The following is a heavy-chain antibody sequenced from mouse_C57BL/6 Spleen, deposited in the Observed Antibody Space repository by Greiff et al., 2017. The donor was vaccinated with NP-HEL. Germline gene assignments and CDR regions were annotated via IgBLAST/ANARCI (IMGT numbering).Heavy chain of an antibody. V-gene: IGHV5-6*01. CDR2: ISSGGSYT. CDR3: ARQGEAWFAY. Sequence: VQLQQSGGDLVKPGGSLKLSCAASGFTFSSYGMSWVRQTPDKRLEWVATISSGGSYTYYPDSVKGRFTISRDNAKNTLYLQMSSLKSEDTAMYYCARQGEAWFAYWGQGTLVTVSA. J-gene: IGHJ3*01. CDR1: GFTFSSYG.